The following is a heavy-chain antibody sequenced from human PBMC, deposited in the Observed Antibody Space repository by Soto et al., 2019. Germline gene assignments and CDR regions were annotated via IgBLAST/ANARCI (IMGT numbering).Heavy chain of an antibody. V-gene: IGHV3-30*03. CDR1: GFIFSSYG. Sequence: GGSLRLSCAAPGFIFSSYGMHWVRQAPGKGLEWVAVISYDENNKHYADSVKGRFTISRDNSKNTLYLQMNSLRVEDTAVYYCARSTTWAPNYSYSDLYVWGQEATVTVSS. CDR2: ISYDENNK. D-gene: IGHD1-1*01. CDR3: ARSTTWAPNYSYSDLYV. J-gene: IGHJ6*02.